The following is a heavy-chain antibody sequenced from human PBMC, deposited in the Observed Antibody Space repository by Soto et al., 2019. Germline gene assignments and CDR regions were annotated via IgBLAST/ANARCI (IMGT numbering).Heavy chain of an antibody. CDR1: GFTFSNYA. Sequence: GGSLRLSCAASGFTFSNYAMTWVRQGPGKGLEWVSGISGSGGRSYYADSVKGRFTISRDNSKSTLYLQMNSLRAEDTAVYCAKAYFVWSSEQPYYFDYWGQGTLVTVSS. D-gene: IGHD3-16*01. V-gene: IGHV3-23*01. CDR2: ISGSGGRS. CDR3: AKAYFVWSSEQPYYFDY. J-gene: IGHJ4*02.